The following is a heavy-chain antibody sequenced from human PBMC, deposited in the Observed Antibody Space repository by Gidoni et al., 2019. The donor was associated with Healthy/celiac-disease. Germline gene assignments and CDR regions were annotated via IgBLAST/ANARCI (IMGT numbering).Heavy chain of an antibody. J-gene: IGHJ4*02. Sequence: EVQLVESGGGLVQPGWSLSLSCAASGFTVSSNYMSWVRQAPGKGLEWVSVIYSGGSTYYADSVKGRFTISRDNSKNTLYLQMNSLRAEDTAVYYCARDGGYGPAGYWGQGTLVTVSS. CDR2: IYSGGST. CDR3: ARDGGYGPAGY. V-gene: IGHV3-66*01. CDR1: GFTVSSNY. D-gene: IGHD5-18*01.